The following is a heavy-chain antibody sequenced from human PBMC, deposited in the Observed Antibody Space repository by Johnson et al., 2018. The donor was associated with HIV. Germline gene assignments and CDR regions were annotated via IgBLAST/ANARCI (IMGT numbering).Heavy chain of an antibody. V-gene: IGHV3-30*04. Sequence: QVQLVESGGGVVQPGRSLRLSCVASGFTFSSYTMHWVRQAPGKGLEWVAGISYDGSNKYFADSVKGRFTISRDNSKNPLYLQMNSLRAEDTAVYYCERAVGAGGIWGQVTMVTVSS. CDR1: GFTFSSYT. J-gene: IGHJ3*02. CDR3: ERAVGAGGI. CDR2: ISYDGSNK. D-gene: IGHD1-26*01.